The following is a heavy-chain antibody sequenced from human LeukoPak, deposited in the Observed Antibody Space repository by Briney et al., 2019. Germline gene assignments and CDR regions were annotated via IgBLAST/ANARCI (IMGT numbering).Heavy chain of an antibody. D-gene: IGHD3-3*01. CDR3: AREALFGVVRQYFFDF. J-gene: IGHJ4*02. CDR1: GFTFSIYT. Sequence: GGSLRLSCEASGFTFSIYTMNWVRQAPGKGLEWVSSISGSSSYSYYADSLKGRFTISRDNAKNSLYLQMNSLRAEDTAVYYCAREALFGVVRQYFFDFRGQGTLATVSS. V-gene: IGHV3-21*01. CDR2: ISGSSSYS.